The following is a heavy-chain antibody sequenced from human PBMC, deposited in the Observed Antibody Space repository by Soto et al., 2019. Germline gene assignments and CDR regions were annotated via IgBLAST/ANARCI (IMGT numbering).Heavy chain of an antibody. CDR3: ARAGEVNSYYYYGMDV. J-gene: IGHJ6*02. D-gene: IGHD1-26*01. CDR1: GGSISSYY. V-gene: IGHV4-59*01. CDR2: IYYSGST. Sequence: SETLSLTCTVSGGSISSYYWSWIRQPPGKGLEWIGYIYYSGSTNYNPSLKSRVTISVDTSKNQFSLKLSSVTAADTAVYYCARAGEVNSYYYYGMDVWGQGTTVTVSS.